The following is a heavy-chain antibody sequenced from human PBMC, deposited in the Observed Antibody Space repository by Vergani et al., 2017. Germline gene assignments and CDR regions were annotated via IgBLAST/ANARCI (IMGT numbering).Heavy chain of an antibody. J-gene: IGHJ4*02. CDR2: IVVGSGNT. CDR3: ATAPPGQAMGRYYFDY. Sequence: QMQLVQSGPEVKKPGTSVKVSCKASGFTFTSSAMQWVRQARGQRLEWIGWIVVGSGNTIYAQKFQGRVTMTEDTSTDTAYMELSSLRSEDTAVYYCATAPPGQAMGRYYFDYWGQGTLVTVSS. D-gene: IGHD5-18*01. V-gene: IGHV1-58*02. CDR1: GFTFTSSA.